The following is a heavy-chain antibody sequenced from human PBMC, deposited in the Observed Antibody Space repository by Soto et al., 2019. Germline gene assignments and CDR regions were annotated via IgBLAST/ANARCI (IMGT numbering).Heavy chain of an antibody. V-gene: IGHV4-31*03. J-gene: IGHJ4*02. Sequence: QVQLQESGPGLVKPSQTLSLTCTVSGGSISSGGYYWSWIRQHPGKGLEWIGYIYYSGSTYYNPSLKSRVTISVDTSKNRFSLKLSSVTAADTAVHYCARGGSSSPYFDSWGQGTLVTVSS. D-gene: IGHD6-13*01. CDR2: IYYSGST. CDR3: ARGGSSSPYFDS. CDR1: GGSISSGGYY.